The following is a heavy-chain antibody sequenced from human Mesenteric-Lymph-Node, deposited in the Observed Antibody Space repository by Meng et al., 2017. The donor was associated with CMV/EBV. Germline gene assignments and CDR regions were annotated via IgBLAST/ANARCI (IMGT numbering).Heavy chain of an antibody. J-gene: IGHJ4*02. CDR2: INHSGST. CDR3: ASVDYGGSSPHFDY. V-gene: IGHV4-34*01. CDR1: GGSFSGYY. Sequence: SETLSLTCAVYGGSFSGYYWSWIRQPPGKGLEWIGEINHSGSTNYNPSLKSRVTISVDTSKNQFSLKLSSVTAADTAVYYCASVDYGGSSPHFDYWGQGTLVTVSS. D-gene: IGHD4-23*01.